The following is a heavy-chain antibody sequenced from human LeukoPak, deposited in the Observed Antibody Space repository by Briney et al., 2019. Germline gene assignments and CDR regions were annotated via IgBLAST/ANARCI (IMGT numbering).Heavy chain of an antibody. CDR1: GFTFSSYA. CDR3: ASPYRSSFWFDP. Sequence: GSLRLSCAASGFTFSSYAMSWVRQAPGKGLEWIGYFHNSRTTSYNPSLTGRVTISVDTAMDQISLKLNSVTAADTAVYYCASPYRSSFWFDPWGQGTLVTVSS. V-gene: IGHV4-59*01. CDR2: FHNSRTT. J-gene: IGHJ5*02. D-gene: IGHD6-6*01.